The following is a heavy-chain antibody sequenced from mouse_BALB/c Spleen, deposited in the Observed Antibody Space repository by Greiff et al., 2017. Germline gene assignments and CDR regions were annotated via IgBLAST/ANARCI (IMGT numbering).Heavy chain of an antibody. J-gene: IGHJ3*01. V-gene: IGHV7-3*02. CDR3: ARERGTARVPFAY. CDR1: GFTFTDYY. D-gene: IGHD3-2*01. Sequence: VQLKQSGGGLVQPGGSLRLSCATSGFTFTDYYMSWVRQPPGKALEWLGFIRNKANGYTTEYSASVKGRFTISRDNSQSILYLQMNTLRAEDSATYYCARERGTARVPFAYWGQGTLVTVSA. CDR2: IRNKANGYTT.